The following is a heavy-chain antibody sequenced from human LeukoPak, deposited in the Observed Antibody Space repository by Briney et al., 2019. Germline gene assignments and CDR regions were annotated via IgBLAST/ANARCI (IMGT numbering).Heavy chain of an antibody. D-gene: IGHD3-22*01. CDR1: GYTFTSYY. J-gene: IGHJ4*02. Sequence: ASVKVSCKASGYTFTSYYMHWVRQAPGQGLEWMGIINPSGGSTSYAQKFQGRVTMTRDTSTSTVYMELSSLRSEDTAVYYCARDENSSGYPDMYYFDYWGQGTLVTVSS. V-gene: IGHV1-46*01. CDR2: INPSGGST. CDR3: ARDENSSGYPDMYYFDY.